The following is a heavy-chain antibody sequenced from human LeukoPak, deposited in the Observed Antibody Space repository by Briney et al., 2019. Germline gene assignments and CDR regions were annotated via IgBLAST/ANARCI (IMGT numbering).Heavy chain of an antibody. CDR1: GGTFSSYA. Sequence: ASVKVSCKASGGTFSSYAISWVRQAPGQGLEWMGGIIPIFGTANYAQKFQGRVTITADESTSTGYMELSSLRSEDTAVYYCARAGYTYITLYYWGQGTLVTVSS. J-gene: IGHJ4*02. CDR3: ARAGYTYITLYY. D-gene: IGHD5-18*01. V-gene: IGHV1-69*13. CDR2: IIPIFGTA.